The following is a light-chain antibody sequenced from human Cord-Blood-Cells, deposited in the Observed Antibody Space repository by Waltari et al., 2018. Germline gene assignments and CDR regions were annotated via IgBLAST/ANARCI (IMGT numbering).Light chain of an antibody. Sequence: SYELTQPPSVSVSPGQTARITCSGDALPKQYAYWYQQKPGPAPVLVIYKDSERPSGIPERCSGSSSGTTVTLTISGVQAEDEADYYCQSADSSGTVVFGGGTKLTVL. CDR1: ALPKQY. CDR2: KDS. CDR3: QSADSSGTVV. J-gene: IGLJ2*01. V-gene: IGLV3-25*02.